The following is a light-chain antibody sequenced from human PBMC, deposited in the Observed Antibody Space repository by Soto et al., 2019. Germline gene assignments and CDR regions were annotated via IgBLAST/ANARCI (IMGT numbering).Light chain of an antibody. CDR2: KAS. CDR1: QRVDRW. V-gene: IGKV1-5*03. Sequence: DIQMTQSPATLSASVGDRVTITCRASQRVDRWLGWYQQKPGQAPKLLISKASTLKSGVPSRFSGSGSGTESTLTITSMHPDDFATYYCQPYNSYSEAFGQGTKVDIK. J-gene: IGKJ1*01. CDR3: QPYNSYSEA.